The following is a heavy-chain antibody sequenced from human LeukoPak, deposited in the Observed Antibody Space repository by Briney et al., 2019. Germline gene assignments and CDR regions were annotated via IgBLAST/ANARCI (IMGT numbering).Heavy chain of an antibody. CDR1: GGSIDSYY. Sequence: SETLSLTCTVSGGSIDSYYWSWIRQPPGKGLEWIGYIYYSGSTNSNPSLKSRVTMSVDTSKNQFSLKLTSVTAADTAVYYCARENLDGFDVWGQGTMVTVSS. CDR3: ARENLDGFDV. V-gene: IGHV4-59*12. J-gene: IGHJ3*01. CDR2: IYYSGST.